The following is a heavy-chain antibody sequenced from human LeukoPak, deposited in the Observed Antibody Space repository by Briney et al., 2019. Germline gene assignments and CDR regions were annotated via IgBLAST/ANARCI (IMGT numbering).Heavy chain of an antibody. J-gene: IGHJ5*02. V-gene: IGHV4-34*01. CDR3: ARDSGTTGEVKFDP. Sequence: SETLSLTCAVYGGSFSGYYWSWIRQPPGKGLEWIGEINHSGSTNYNPSLKSRVTMSVDTSKNKFSLKLSSVTAADTAVYYCARDSGTTGEVKFDPWGQGTLVTVSS. CDR2: INHSGST. CDR1: GGSFSGYY. D-gene: IGHD3-10*01.